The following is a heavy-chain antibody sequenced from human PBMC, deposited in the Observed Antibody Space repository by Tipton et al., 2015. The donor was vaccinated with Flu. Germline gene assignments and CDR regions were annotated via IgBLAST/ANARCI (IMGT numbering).Heavy chain of an antibody. V-gene: IGHV3-11*01. J-gene: IGHJ4*02. D-gene: IGHD3-22*01. CDR2: ICSSGSII. Sequence: SLRLSCAASGFTFSDYYMSWIRQAPGKGLEWVSYICSSGSIIYYADSVKGRFTISRDNAKNSLYLQMNSLRAEDTAVYYCARDAFDSSGPYFDCWRQGPLGTGSS. CDR1: GFTFSDYY. CDR3: ARDAFDSSGPYFDC.